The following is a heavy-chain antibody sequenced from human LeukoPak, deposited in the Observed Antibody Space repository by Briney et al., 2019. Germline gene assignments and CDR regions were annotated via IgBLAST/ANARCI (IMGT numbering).Heavy chain of an antibody. V-gene: IGHV1-69*06. CDR3: AREAEDYGDYYYYYMDV. CDR2: IIPIFGTA. D-gene: IGHD4-17*01. Sequence: TVKVSCKASGGTFSSYAISWVRQAPGQGLEWMGGIIPIFGTANYAQKFQGRVTITADKSTSTAYMELSSLRSEDTAVYYCAREAEDYGDYYYYYMDVWGKGTTVTVSS. CDR1: GGTFSSYA. J-gene: IGHJ6*03.